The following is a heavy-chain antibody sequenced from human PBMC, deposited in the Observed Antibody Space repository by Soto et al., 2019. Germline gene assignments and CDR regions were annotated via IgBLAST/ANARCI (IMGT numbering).Heavy chain of an antibody. CDR2: ISYDGSNK. CDR3: ARAWQQLVSYYYYGMDV. CDR1: GFTFSSYA. Sequence: QVQLVESGGGVVQPRRSLRLSCAASGFTFSSYAMHWVRQAPGKGLEWVAVISYDGSNKYYADSVKGRFTISRDNSKNTLYLQMNSLRAEDTAVYYCARAWQQLVSYYYYGMDVWGQGTTVTVSS. D-gene: IGHD6-13*01. J-gene: IGHJ6*02. V-gene: IGHV3-30-3*01.